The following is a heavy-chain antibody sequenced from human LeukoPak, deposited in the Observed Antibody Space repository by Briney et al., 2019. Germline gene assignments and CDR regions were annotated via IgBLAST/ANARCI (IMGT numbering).Heavy chain of an antibody. CDR3: DSLTTYFDY. D-gene: IGHD1-14*01. J-gene: IGHJ4*02. CDR2: IYYSGST. CDR1: GGSISSSSYY. Sequence: SETLSLTCTVSGGSISSSSYYWGWIRQPPGKGLEWIGSIYYSGSTYYNPSLKSRVTISVDTSKNQFSLKVTSVTAADTAVYYCDSLTTYFDYWGQGTLVTASS. V-gene: IGHV4-39*01.